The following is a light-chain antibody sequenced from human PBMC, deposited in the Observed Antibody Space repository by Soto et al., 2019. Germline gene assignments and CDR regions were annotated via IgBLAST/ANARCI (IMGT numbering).Light chain of an antibody. Sequence: EIQVSQAVSTLAAPVGDRVTITCGASQTIGSWLAWYQQKPGKAPKLLIYKASTLKSGVPSRFSGSGSGTEFTLTISSLQPDDFATYYCQQYDTFPITFGQGTRLENK. CDR2: KAS. CDR1: QTIGSW. J-gene: IGKJ5*01. CDR3: QQYDTFPIT. V-gene: IGKV1-5*03.